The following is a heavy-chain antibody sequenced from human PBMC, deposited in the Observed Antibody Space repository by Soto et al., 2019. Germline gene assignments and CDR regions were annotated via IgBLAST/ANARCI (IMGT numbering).Heavy chain of an antibody. CDR2: ISGSGGST. CDR1: GFTFSSYA. D-gene: IGHD3-22*01. Sequence: GGSLRLSCAASGFTFSSYAMSWVRQAPGKGLEWVSAISGSGGSTYYADSVKGRFTISRDNSKNTLYLQMNSLSAEATAVYYCAKDQSITMTVVVYMDVWGQGTTVTVSS. CDR3: AKDQSITMTVVVYMDV. J-gene: IGHJ6*03. V-gene: IGHV3-23*01.